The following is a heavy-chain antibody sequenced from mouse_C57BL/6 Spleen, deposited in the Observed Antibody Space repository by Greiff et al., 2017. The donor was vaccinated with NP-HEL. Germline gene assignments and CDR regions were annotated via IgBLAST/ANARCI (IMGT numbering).Heavy chain of an antibody. D-gene: IGHD1-1*01. Sequence: QVQLQQPGAELVKPGASVKLSCKASGYTFTSYWMHWVKQRPGQGLEWIGMIHPNSGSTNYNEKFKSKATLTVDKSSSTAYMQLSSLTSEDSAVYYCARRWLGSVYYAMDYWGQGTSVTVSS. J-gene: IGHJ4*01. CDR1: GYTFTSYW. CDR2: IHPNSGST. V-gene: IGHV1-64*01. CDR3: ARRWLGSVYYAMDY.